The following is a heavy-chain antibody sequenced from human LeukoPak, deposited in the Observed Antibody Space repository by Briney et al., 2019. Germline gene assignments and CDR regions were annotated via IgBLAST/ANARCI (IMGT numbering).Heavy chain of an antibody. J-gene: IGHJ5*02. CDR1: GYTLTELS. D-gene: IGHD3-9*01. Sequence: GASVKVSCKVSGYTLTELSMHWVRQAPGKGLEWMGGFDPEDGETIYAQKFQGRVTMTEDTSTDTAYMELSSLRSEDTAVYYCATSSPEYDILTGYYFRSRQNWFDPWGQGTLVTVSS. CDR3: ATSSPEYDILTGYYFRSRQNWFDP. CDR2: FDPEDGET. V-gene: IGHV1-24*01.